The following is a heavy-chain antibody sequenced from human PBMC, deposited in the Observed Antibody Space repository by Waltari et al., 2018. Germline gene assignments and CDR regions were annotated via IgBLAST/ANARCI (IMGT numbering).Heavy chain of an antibody. CDR1: GFTLSSFW. J-gene: IGHJ4*02. D-gene: IGHD6-19*01. V-gene: IGHV3-7*01. Sequence: EVQLVESGGGLVQPGGSLRLSCAASGFTLSSFWMNWVRQTPGKGLEWVAGIKQVGSEKYYADSVKGRFTISRDNAKNSLYLQMNSLRAEDTAVYYCATSGWYCFDYWGQGTLVTVSS. CDR2: IKQVGSEK. CDR3: ATSGWYCFDY.